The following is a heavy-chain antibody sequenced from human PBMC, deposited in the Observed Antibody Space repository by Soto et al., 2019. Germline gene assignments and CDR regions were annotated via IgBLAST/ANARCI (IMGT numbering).Heavy chain of an antibody. CDR3: TRHRSPYYYDSSGYYY. J-gene: IGHJ4*02. V-gene: IGHV3-49*04. D-gene: IGHD3-22*01. Sequence: GGSLRLSCTASGFTFGDYAMSWVRQAPGKGLEWVGFIRSKAYGGTTEYAASVKGRFTISRDDSKSIAYLQMNSLKTEDTAVYYCTRHRSPYYYDSSGYYYWGQGTLVTVSS. CDR2: IRSKAYGGTT. CDR1: GFTFGDYA.